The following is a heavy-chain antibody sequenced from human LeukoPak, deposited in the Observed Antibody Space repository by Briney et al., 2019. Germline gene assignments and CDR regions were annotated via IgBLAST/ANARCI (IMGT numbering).Heavy chain of an antibody. CDR2: ISSSDSTI. V-gene: IGHV3-48*04. Sequence: GGSLRLSCAASGFTFSSYAMSWVRQAPGKGLEWVSYISSSDSTIYYADSVKGRFTISRDNAENSLYLQMNSLRAEDSAVYYCARGSGRETTVTYYYMDVWGKGTTVTVSS. CDR1: GFTFSSYA. J-gene: IGHJ6*03. D-gene: IGHD4-17*01. CDR3: ARGSGRETTVTYYYMDV.